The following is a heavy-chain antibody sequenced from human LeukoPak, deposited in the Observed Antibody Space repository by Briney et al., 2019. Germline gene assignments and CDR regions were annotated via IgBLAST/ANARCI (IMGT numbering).Heavy chain of an antibody. V-gene: IGHV4-34*01. CDR2: INHSGST. CDR3: ARDLLGATISGGYYFDY. D-gene: IGHD1-26*01. J-gene: IGHJ4*02. Sequence: SETLSLTCAVYGGSFSGYYWSWIRQPPGKGLEWIGEINHSGSTNYNPSPKSRVTTSVDTSTNQFSLQLSSVTAADTAVYYCARDLLGATISGGYYFDYWGQGTLVTVSS. CDR1: GGSFSGYY.